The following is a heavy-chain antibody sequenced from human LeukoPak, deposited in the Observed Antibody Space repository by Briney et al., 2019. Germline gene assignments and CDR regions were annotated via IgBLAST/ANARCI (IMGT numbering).Heavy chain of an antibody. Sequence: SETLSLTCAVSGGSISSSNWWSWVRQPPGKGLEWIGEIYHSGSTNYNPSLKSRVTISVDKSKNQFSLKLSSATAADTAVYYCARTYGSGRNHYYYYYGMDVWGQGTTVTVSS. V-gene: IGHV4-4*02. CDR2: IYHSGST. CDR1: GGSISSSNW. J-gene: IGHJ6*02. CDR3: ARTYGSGRNHYYYYYGMDV. D-gene: IGHD3-10*01.